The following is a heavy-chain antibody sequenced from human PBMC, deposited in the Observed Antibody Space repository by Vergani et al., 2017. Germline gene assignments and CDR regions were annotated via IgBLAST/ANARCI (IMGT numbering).Heavy chain of an antibody. J-gene: IGHJ2*01. Sequence: QVQLVESEGGVVQPGRSLTLSCVASGFTFSSHGMHWVRQAPGKGLEWVAVIWYDGSNKYYGDSVKGRFTISRDNSKNTLYLQMNSLRVEDTALYYCAKDHYDFWSGYPDLSPFDLWGRGTLVTVSS. CDR1: GFTFSSHG. V-gene: IGHV3-33*06. CDR3: AKDHYDFWSGYPDLSPFDL. CDR2: IWYDGSNK. D-gene: IGHD3-3*01.